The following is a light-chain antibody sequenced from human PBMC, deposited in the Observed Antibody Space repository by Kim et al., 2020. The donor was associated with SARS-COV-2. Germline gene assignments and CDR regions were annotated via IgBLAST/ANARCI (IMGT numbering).Light chain of an antibody. CDR2: SNN. V-gene: IGLV1-44*01. CDR3: AVWDDSLKQGV. J-gene: IGLJ3*02. Sequence: ELTQPPSASGTPGQRVTISCSGGSSNIGSNNVVWYQQLPGAAPNLLIYSNNQRPSGIPDRFSGSRSGTSASLAISGLQSGDEADYYCAVWDDSLKQGVFGGGTQLTVL. CDR1: SSNIGSNN.